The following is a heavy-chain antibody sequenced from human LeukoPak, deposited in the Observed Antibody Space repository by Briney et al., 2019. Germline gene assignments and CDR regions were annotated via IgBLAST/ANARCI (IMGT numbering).Heavy chain of an antibody. J-gene: IGHJ4*02. CDR3: AKDMGYSIAAAGTGIDY. D-gene: IGHD6-13*01. V-gene: IGHV3-9*03. Sequence: GGSLRLSCAASGFTFDDYAMRWVRHAPGKGVEWVSGISWNSGSIGYADSVKGRFTISRDNAKNSLYLQMNSLRAEDMALYYCAKDMGYSIAAAGTGIDYWGQGTLVTVSS. CDR1: GFTFDDYA. CDR2: ISWNSGSI.